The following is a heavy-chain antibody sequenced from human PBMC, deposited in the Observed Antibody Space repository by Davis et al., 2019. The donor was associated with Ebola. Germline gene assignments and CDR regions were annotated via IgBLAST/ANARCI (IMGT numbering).Heavy chain of an antibody. Sequence: GSLRLSCTVSGGSISSGDYYWSWIRQPPGKGLEWIGYIYYSGSTNYNPSLKSRVTISVDTSKNQFSLKLSSVTAADTAVYYCARVYYDSSGYYFDYWGQGTLVTVSS. V-gene: IGHV4-61*08. CDR1: GGSISSGDYY. CDR3: ARVYYDSSGYYFDY. CDR2: IYYSGST. D-gene: IGHD3-22*01. J-gene: IGHJ4*02.